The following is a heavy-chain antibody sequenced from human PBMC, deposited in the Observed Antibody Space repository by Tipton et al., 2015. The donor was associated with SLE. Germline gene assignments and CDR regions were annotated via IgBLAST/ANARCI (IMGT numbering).Heavy chain of an antibody. J-gene: IGHJ4*02. CDR2: VYYSGTT. D-gene: IGHD3-3*01. V-gene: IGHV4-38-2*02. CDR3: ARVTSYDFWSGSLPGYFDF. CDR1: GYSISSDYY. Sequence: TLSLTCTVSGYSISSDYYWGWIRQPPGKGLEWIGSVYYSGTTYYNPSLKSRVTVSIDRSKNQCSLMLRSATAADTAVYYCARVTSYDFWSGSLPGYFDFWGQGILVTVSS.